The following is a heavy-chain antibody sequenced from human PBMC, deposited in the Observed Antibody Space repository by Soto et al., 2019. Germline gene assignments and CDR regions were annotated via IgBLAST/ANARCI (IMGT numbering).Heavy chain of an antibody. V-gene: IGHV2-5*02. D-gene: IGHD3-10*01. CDR1: GFSLSTNGVG. Sequence: QITLKESGPPLVKPTQPLTLACDFSGFSLSTNGVGVGWIRQPPGKALEWLALIYWDDDKRYSPSLKDRLSITKDTSKHQVVLTMTNLDPVDTATYYCAHSFQLRIFDFWGPGTLVTVSS. CDR2: IYWDDDK. J-gene: IGHJ4*02. CDR3: AHSFQLRIFDF.